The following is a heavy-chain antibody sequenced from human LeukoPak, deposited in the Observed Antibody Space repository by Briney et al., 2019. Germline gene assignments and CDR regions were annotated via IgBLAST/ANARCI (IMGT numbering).Heavy chain of an antibody. Sequence: ASVKVSCKASGYTFTGYYMHWVRQAPGQGLEWMGWINPNSGGTNYAQKFQGWVTMTRDTSISTAYMELSRLRSDDTAVYYCATAPCSGGSCDYYYYTVWTSGAKGPRSPSP. CDR2: INPNSGGT. D-gene: IGHD2-15*01. V-gene: IGHV1-2*04. CDR3: ATAPCSGGSCDYYYYTVWTS. CDR1: GYTFTGYY. J-gene: IGHJ6*02.